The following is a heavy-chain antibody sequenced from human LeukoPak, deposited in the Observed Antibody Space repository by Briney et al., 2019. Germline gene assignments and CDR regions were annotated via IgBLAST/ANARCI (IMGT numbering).Heavy chain of an antibody. CDR3: ARGNCDSSGYFRRFDY. Sequence: ASVKVSCKASGYTFTSYGISWVRQAPGQGLEWMGWISAYNGNTNYAQKLQGRVTMTTDTSTSTAYMELRSLRSGDTAVYYCARGNCDSSGYFRRFDYWGQGTLVTVSS. CDR2: ISAYNGNT. CDR1: GYTFTSYG. D-gene: IGHD3-22*01. V-gene: IGHV1-18*01. J-gene: IGHJ4*02.